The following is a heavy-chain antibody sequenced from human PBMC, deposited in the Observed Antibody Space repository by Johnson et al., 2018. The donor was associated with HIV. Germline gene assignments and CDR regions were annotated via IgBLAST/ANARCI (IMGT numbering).Heavy chain of an antibody. CDR1: GFTFSSYA. CDR2: ISYDGNNN. J-gene: IGHJ3*02. Sequence: QVQLVESGGGVVQPGRSLRLSCAASGFTFSSYAMHWVRQAPGKGLEWVAVISYDGNNNYYADSVKGRFTISRDNSKNTLYLQMNSLRAEDTAVYYCAKVSQQQLGAFDIWGQGTMVTVSS. D-gene: IGHD6-6*01. V-gene: IGHV3-30*04. CDR3: AKVSQQQLGAFDI.